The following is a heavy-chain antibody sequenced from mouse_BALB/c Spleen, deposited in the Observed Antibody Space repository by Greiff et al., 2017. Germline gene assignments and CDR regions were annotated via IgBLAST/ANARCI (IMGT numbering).Heavy chain of an antibody. CDR2: ISDGGSYT. Sequence: EVKLMESGGGLVKPGGSLKLSCAASGFTFSDYYMYWVRQTPEKRLEWVATISDGGSYTYYPDSVKGRFTISRDNAKNNLYLQMSSLKSEDTAMYYCARGGYDYLYAMDYWGQGTSVTVSS. CDR3: ARGGYDYLYAMDY. J-gene: IGHJ4*01. V-gene: IGHV5-4*02. CDR1: GFTFSDYY. D-gene: IGHD2-4*01.